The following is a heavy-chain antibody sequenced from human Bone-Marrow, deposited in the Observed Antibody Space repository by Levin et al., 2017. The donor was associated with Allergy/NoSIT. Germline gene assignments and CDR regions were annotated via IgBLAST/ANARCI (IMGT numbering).Heavy chain of an antibody. Sequence: SQTLSLTCTVSGGSISGYYWSWLRQPAGKGLEWLGRIYTIGSTNYNPSLNSRITMSVDTSKNQFSLRLSSVTAADTAVYYCARDRGHRTRYSDGYGHFDSWGQGTLVTVSS. CDR1: GGSISGYY. J-gene: IGHJ4*02. V-gene: IGHV4-4*07. CDR2: IYTIGST. CDR3: ARDRGHRTRYSDGYGHFDS. D-gene: IGHD5-18*01.